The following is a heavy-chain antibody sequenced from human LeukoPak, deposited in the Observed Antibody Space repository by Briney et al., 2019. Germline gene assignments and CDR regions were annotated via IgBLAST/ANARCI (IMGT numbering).Heavy chain of an antibody. V-gene: IGHV1-46*01. Sequence: GASVKVSCKTSGYSFTNYNLHWVRQAPGQRLEWMGIINPSCGSTSYAQKFQGRVTMTRDTSTSTVYMELSSLRSEDTAVYYCARGGRTYYYGSGSYHAKYNWFDPWGQGTLVTVSS. CDR1: GYSFTNYN. CDR3: ARGGRTYYYGSGSYHAKYNWFDP. CDR2: INPSCGST. J-gene: IGHJ5*02. D-gene: IGHD3-10*01.